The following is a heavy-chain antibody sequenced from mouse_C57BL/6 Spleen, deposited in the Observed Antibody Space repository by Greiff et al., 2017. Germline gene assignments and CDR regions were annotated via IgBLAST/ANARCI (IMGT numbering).Heavy chain of an antibody. CDR2: IDPETGGT. CDR3: TRGTGDFDY. J-gene: IGHJ2*01. V-gene: IGHV1-15*01. D-gene: IGHD4-1*01. Sequence: VQLQQSGAELVRPGASVTLSCKASGYTFTDYEMHWVKQTPVHGLEWIGAIDPETGGTAYNQKFKGKAILTADKSSSTAYMELRSQTSEDSAVYCCTRGTGDFDYWGQGTTLTVSS. CDR1: GYTFTDYE.